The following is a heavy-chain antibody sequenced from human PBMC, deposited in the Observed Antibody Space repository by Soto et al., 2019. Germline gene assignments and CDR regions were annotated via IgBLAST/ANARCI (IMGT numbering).Heavy chain of an antibody. J-gene: IGHJ4*02. Sequence: QVQLVESGGGVVQPGRSLRLSCAASGFTFSSYAMHWVRQAPGKGLEWVAVISYDGSNKYYAASVKGRFTISRDNSKNSLYLQMNSLRAEDTAVYYCARDAIRSGWSPAYFNYWGQGTLVTVSS. V-gene: IGHV3-30-3*01. CDR3: ARDAIRSGWSPAYFNY. D-gene: IGHD6-19*01. CDR1: GFTFSSYA. CDR2: ISYDGSNK.